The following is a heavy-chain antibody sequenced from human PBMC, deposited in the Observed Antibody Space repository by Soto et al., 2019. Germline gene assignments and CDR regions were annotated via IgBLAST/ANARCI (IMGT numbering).Heavy chain of an antibody. CDR2: IIPIFGTA. J-gene: IGHJ4*02. CDR3: ARDGGVYDYSPFDY. D-gene: IGHD4-4*01. CDR1: GGTFSSYA. Sequence: QVQLVQSGAEVQRPGSSVKVSCKASGGTFSSYAISWVRQAPGQGLEWMGGIIPIFGTADYAQKFQGRVTITADESTSTAYMELSSLRSEDTAVYYCARDGGVYDYSPFDYWGQGTLVTVSS. V-gene: IGHV1-69*12.